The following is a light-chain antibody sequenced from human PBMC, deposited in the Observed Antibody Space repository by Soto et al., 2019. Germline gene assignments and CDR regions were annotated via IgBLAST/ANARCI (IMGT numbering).Light chain of an antibody. Sequence: QSALTQPASVSGSPGQSITISCTGTSSDVGGYNLVSWYQQHPGKAPKLLIFDGSKRPSGVSHRFSGSKSGNTASLTISGQQAEDEADYYCCSYAGSSTSVFGGGTKLTVL. V-gene: IGLV2-23*01. CDR1: SSDVGGYNL. J-gene: IGLJ3*02. CDR2: DGS. CDR3: CSYAGSSTSV.